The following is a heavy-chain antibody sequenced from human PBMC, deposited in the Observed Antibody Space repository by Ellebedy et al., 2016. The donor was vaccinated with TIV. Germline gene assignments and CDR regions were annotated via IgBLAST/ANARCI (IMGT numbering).Heavy chain of an antibody. Sequence: GESLKISCKGSGYTFSNYWIAWVRQMPGKGLEWMGMIYGGYSDTRYTPSFQGLVTISADKSNTIAYIQWSSLQASDTGIYYCARFRYSSSSDNYFDFWGHGTLVIVSS. D-gene: IGHD6-6*01. CDR1: GYTFSNYW. J-gene: IGHJ4*01. CDR3: ARFRYSSSSDNYFDF. CDR2: IYGGYSDT. V-gene: IGHV5-51*01.